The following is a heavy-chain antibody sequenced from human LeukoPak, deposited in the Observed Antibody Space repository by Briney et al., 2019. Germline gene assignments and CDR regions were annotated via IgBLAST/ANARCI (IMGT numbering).Heavy chain of an antibody. CDR1: GGAFSGYY. J-gene: IGHJ4*02. Sequence: KPSENLSLPCAVYGGAFSGYYWSWIRQPPGKGPEWIGEINHSGSTNYNPSLKSRVTISVDTSKNQFSLKLSSVTAADTAVYYCARGEQLVAVFDYWGQGTLVTVSS. CDR2: INHSGST. D-gene: IGHD6-6*01. CDR3: ARGEQLVAVFDY. V-gene: IGHV4-34*01.